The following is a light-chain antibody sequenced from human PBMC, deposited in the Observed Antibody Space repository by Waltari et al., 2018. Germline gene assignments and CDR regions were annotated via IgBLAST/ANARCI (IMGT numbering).Light chain of an antibody. Sequence: EILMTQSPVALSVSTGARATLSCRASQNVSDNLAWYQQRPGQAPSLLIYGVSIRAPGVPDRFSGGGSATQFTLTINSLQSSDSALYYCQQYMNWPPGYTFGQGTKVEIK. CDR2: GVS. CDR1: QNVSDN. V-gene: IGKV3D-15*01. J-gene: IGKJ2*01. CDR3: QQYMNWPPGYT.